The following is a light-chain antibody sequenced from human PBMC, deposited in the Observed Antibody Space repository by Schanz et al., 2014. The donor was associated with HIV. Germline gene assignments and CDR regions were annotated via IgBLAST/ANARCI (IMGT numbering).Light chain of an antibody. V-gene: IGLV1-44*01. J-gene: IGLJ2*01. CDR2: GNN. Sequence: QSVLTQPPSASGTPGQRVTISCSVSNSNIRSNTINWYQHLPGTALTLLIYGNNQRPSGVPDRFSGSKSGTSASLAISGLQSEDEVDYYCQSFDSSLSGSNVVFGGGTKLTVL. CDR3: QSFDSSLSGSNVV. CDR1: NSNIRSNT.